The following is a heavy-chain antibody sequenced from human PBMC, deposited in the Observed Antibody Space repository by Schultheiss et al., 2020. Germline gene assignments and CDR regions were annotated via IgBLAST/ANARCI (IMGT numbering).Heavy chain of an antibody. CDR2: IWYDGSNK. Sequence: GGSLRLSCAASGFTFSSYGMHWVRQAPGKGLEWVAVIWYDGSNKYYADSVKGRFTISRDNAKNTLYLQMNSLRAEDTAVYYCASQVSARSGYFKYYYYYMDVWGKGTTVTVSS. CDR3: ASQVSARSGYFKYYYYYMDV. D-gene: IGHD3-22*01. CDR1: GFTFSSYG. J-gene: IGHJ6*03. V-gene: IGHV3-33*08.